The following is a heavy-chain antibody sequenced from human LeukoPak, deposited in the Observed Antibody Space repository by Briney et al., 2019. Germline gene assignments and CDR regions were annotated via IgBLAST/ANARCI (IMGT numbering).Heavy chain of an antibody. Sequence: PSETLSLTCTVSGGSISSYYWSWIRQPPGKGLEWIGYIYYSGSTNYNPSLKSRVTISVDTSKNQFSLKLSSVTAADTAVYYCAGGGYCSGGSCYSGYYYMDVWGKGTTVTISS. V-gene: IGHV4-59*01. D-gene: IGHD2-15*01. CDR3: AGGGYCSGGSCYSGYYYMDV. CDR1: GGSISSYY. J-gene: IGHJ6*03. CDR2: IYYSGST.